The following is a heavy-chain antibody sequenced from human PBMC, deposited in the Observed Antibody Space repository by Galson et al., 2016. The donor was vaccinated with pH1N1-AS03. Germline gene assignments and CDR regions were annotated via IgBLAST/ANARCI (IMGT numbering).Heavy chain of an antibody. Sequence: SVKVSCKASGYPFNDHFVHWVRQAPGQGLEWMGIVTPTGVGTTYADKFQDRVTMTSDTSTGTSYMELNSLKTEDTAVYYCTTGICCYGMDVWGQGTTVTVSS. CDR1: GYPFNDHF. D-gene: IGHD3-10*02. V-gene: IGHV1-46*02. CDR2: VTPTGVGT. CDR3: TTGICCYGMDV. J-gene: IGHJ6*02.